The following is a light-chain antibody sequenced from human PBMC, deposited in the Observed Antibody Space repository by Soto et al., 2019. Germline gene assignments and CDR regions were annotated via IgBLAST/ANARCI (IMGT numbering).Light chain of an antibody. J-gene: IGKJ1*01. Sequence: EIVLTQSPGTLSLSPGERATLSCRASQSVSNYLVRYQQKPGHAPRLLISGASSRATGIPDRFSGSGSGTEFTLTIRRLEPEDFAVYYCQQYGGSPQTFGQGTKVEIK. CDR2: GAS. CDR3: QQYGGSPQT. CDR1: QSVSNY. V-gene: IGKV3-20*01.